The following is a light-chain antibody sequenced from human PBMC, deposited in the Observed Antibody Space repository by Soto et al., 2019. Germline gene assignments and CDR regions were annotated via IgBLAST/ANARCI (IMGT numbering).Light chain of an antibody. CDR2: QAS. Sequence: DIQMTQSPSTLSASVGDRVTITCRASRSISNWLAWYQQKPGTAPKLLIHQASSLESGVPSRFSGSGSGTEFTLTISSVQPDDFATSYCQHYNTYSWFTFGPGTKVDIK. J-gene: IGKJ3*01. CDR1: RSISNW. CDR3: QHYNTYSWFT. V-gene: IGKV1-5*03.